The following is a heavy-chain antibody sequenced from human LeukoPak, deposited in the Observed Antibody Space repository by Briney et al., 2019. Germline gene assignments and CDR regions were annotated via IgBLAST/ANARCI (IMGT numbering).Heavy chain of an antibody. V-gene: IGHV4-34*01. CDR1: GGSFSGYY. Sequence: SETLSLTCALYGGSFSGYYWSWIRQPPGKGLEWIGEINHSGSTNYNPSLKSRVTISVDTSKNQFSLILSSVTAADTAVYYCARGGYGSGSYYNYWGQGTLVTVSS. D-gene: IGHD3-10*01. CDR2: INHSGST. CDR3: ARGGYGSGSYYNY. J-gene: IGHJ4*02.